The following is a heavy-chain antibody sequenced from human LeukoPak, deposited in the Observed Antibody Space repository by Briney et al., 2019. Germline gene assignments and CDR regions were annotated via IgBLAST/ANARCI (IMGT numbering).Heavy chain of an antibody. CDR1: GGTFSSYA. D-gene: IGHD2-21*02. CDR3: ARDPGNCGGDCYYP. J-gene: IGHJ5*02. Sequence: SVKVSCKASGGTFSSYAISWVRQAPGQGLEWMGGIIPIFGTANYAQKFQGRVTITADESTSTAYMELSSLRSEDTAVYYCARDPGNCGGDCYYPWGQGTLVTVSS. CDR2: IIPIFGTA. V-gene: IGHV1-69*13.